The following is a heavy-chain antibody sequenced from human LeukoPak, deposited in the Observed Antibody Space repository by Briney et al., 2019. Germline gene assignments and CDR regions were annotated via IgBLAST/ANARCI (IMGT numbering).Heavy chain of an antibody. CDR3: AKGPFIAAAGSPYFDY. Sequence: GGSLRLSCAASGFSVSSNYLTWLRQAPGKGLECVSVIYSDSSTYYADSVKGRFTFSRDNSKNTLYLQMNSLRAEDTAVYYCAKGPFIAAAGSPYFDYWGQGTLVTVSS. D-gene: IGHD6-13*01. J-gene: IGHJ4*02. V-gene: IGHV3-66*01. CDR1: GFSVSSNY. CDR2: IYSDSST.